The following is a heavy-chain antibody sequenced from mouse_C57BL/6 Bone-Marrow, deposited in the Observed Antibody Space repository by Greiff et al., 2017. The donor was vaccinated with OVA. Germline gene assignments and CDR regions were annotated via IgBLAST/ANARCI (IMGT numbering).Heavy chain of an antibody. Sequence: EVKLMESGGDLVKPGGSLKLSCAASGFTFSSYGMSWVRQTPDKRLEWVATISSGGSYTYYPDSVKGRFTISRDNAKNTLYLQMSSLKSEDTAMYYCALGIITGAYWGQGTLVTVSA. D-gene: IGHD1-1*01. CDR3: ALGIITGAY. CDR1: GFTFSSYG. V-gene: IGHV5-6*01. J-gene: IGHJ3*01. CDR2: ISSGGSYT.